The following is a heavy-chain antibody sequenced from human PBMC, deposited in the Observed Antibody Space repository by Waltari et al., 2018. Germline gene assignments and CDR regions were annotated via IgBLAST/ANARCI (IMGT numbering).Heavy chain of an antibody. CDR3: AGDKGNGGNWFDP. D-gene: IGHD1-1*01. CDR2: IIPILGKA. J-gene: IGHJ5*02. V-gene: IGHV1-69*11. CDR1: GGTFSSYA. Sequence: QVQLVQSGAEVKKPGSSVKVSCKASGGTFSSYAISWVRQAPGQGLEWMGGIIPILGKANYAQKVQGRVTITADESTSTAYMELGSLGSEDTAVYYCAGDKGNGGNWFDPWGQGTLVTVSS.